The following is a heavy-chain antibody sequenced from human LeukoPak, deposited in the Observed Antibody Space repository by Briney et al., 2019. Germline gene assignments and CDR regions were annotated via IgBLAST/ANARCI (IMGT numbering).Heavy chain of an antibody. J-gene: IGHJ5*02. CDR1: GFTFSSYA. Sequence: GGSLRLSCAASGFTFSSYAMHWVRQAPGKGLEWVAVISYDGSNKYYADSVKGRFTISRDSSKNTLYLQMYSLRAEDTAVYYCAMFEYCSGGSCYDWFDPWGQGTLVTVSS. V-gene: IGHV3-30-3*01. D-gene: IGHD2-15*01. CDR3: AMFEYCSGGSCYDWFDP. CDR2: ISYDGSNK.